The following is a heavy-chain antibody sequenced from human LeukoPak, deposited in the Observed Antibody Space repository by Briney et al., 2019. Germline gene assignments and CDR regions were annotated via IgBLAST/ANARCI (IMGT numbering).Heavy chain of an antibody. CDR2: ISYDGSHK. J-gene: IGHJ4*02. Sequence: GGSLRPSCAASGFTFSSYAMHWVRQAPGKGLEWVALISYDGSHKYYADSVKGRFTISRDNSKSTLYLQMNSLRAEDTAVYFCAKSPVSSCRGSFCYPFDYWGQGNLVTVSS. V-gene: IGHV3-30*04. CDR3: AKSPVSSCRGSFCYPFDY. CDR1: GFTFSSYA. D-gene: IGHD2-15*01.